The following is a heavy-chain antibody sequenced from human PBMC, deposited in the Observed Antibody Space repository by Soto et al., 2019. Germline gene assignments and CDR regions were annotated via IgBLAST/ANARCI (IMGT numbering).Heavy chain of an antibody. CDR1: GGSISSGDYY. J-gene: IGHJ4*02. Sequence: TSETLSLTCTVSGGSISSGDYYWSWIRQPPGKGLEWIGYIYYRGSTYYNPSLKSRVTISVDKSKNQFSLKLSSVTAADTAVYYCARVKASGVNFDYWGQGTLVTVSS. CDR2: IYYRGST. D-gene: IGHD3-10*01. V-gene: IGHV4-30-4*01. CDR3: ARVKASGVNFDY.